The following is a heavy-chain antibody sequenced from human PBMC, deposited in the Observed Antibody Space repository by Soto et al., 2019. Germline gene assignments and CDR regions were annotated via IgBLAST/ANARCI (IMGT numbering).Heavy chain of an antibody. Sequence: EVQLVESGGGLVQPGGSLRLSCAASGFTVSTKYRSWVRQAPGKGLEWVSVIYSGGSTFYADSVRGRFTISRDNSKNTVNLQTNSLRAEETAVYYCARDPWAADYWGQGTLVTVSS. CDR1: GFTVSTKY. V-gene: IGHV3-66*01. CDR3: ARDPWAADY. D-gene: IGHD3-16*01. J-gene: IGHJ4*02. CDR2: IYSGGST.